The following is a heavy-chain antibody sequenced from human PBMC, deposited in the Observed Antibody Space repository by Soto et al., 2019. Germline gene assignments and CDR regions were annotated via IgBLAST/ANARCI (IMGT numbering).Heavy chain of an antibody. J-gene: IGHJ4*02. V-gene: IGHV1-18*01. D-gene: IGHD6-13*01. CDR3: ARGRLSSWLTTYFDF. Sequence: QIQLEQSGPEMKKPGASVKVACKASGYSFTSYGINWVRQAPGQGLEWMGWISAYTGNTKYAQRIQDRVTMTTETPTSTAYMELRSLRSDDTAVYSCARGRLSSWLTTYFDFWGPGTLVTVSS. CDR1: GYSFTSYG. CDR2: ISAYTGNT.